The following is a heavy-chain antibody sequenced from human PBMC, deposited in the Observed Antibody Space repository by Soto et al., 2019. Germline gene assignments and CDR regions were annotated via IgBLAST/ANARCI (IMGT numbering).Heavy chain of an antibody. J-gene: IGHJ6*03. V-gene: IGHV6-1*01. CDR3: ARGSWDDVSGHYYMDV. CDR2: TYYKSKWFN. CDR1: GDSVPSNSAG. Sequence: QVQLQLSGPGLMKPSQTLSLTCAISGDSVPSNSAGWNWVRQTPSRGLEWLGRTYYKSKWFNNYAVSVKSRITINPDTSQNQFSLQLDSVTPEDTAVYYCARGSWDDVSGHYYMDVWGKGTTVTVSS. D-gene: IGHD5-12*01.